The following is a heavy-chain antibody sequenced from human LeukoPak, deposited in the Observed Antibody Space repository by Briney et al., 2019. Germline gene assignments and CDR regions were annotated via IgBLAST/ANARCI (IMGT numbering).Heavy chain of an antibody. CDR2: IRSNSDGGTI. CDR3: ATDFYDST. J-gene: IGHJ5*02. CDR1: GFTFSNYW. V-gene: IGHV3-15*01. D-gene: IGHD3-22*01. Sequence: PGGSLRLSCGASGFTFSNYWMSWVRQVPGKGLEWVGRIRSNSDGGTIDYAAPVKGRFTLSRDDSKTTLYLQMNSLQTEDTAVYYCATDFYDSTWGQGTLVTVSS.